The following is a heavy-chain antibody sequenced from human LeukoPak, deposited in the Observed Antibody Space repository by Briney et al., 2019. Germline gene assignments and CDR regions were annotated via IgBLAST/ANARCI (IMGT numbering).Heavy chain of an antibody. D-gene: IGHD6-19*01. CDR2: ISSSSSTI. V-gene: IGHV3-48*01. CDR1: GFTFSSYW. J-gene: IGHJ6*03. Sequence: GASLRLSCAASGFTFSSYWMSWVRQAPGKGLEWVSYISSSSSTIYYADSVKGRFTISRDNAKNSLYLQMNSLRAEDTAVYYCARENIAVAGTITYYYYYYMDVWGKGTTVTVSS. CDR3: ARENIAVAGTITYYYYYYMDV.